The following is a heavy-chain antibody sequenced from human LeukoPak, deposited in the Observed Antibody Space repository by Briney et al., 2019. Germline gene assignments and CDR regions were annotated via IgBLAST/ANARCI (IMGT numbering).Heavy chain of an antibody. J-gene: IGHJ4*02. CDR2: ISYDGSNK. CDR3: AKGGRSGYYGSGSYIGY. Sequence: PGGSLRLSCAASGLTFSSYGMHWVRQAPGKGLEWVAVISYDGSNKYYADSVKGRFTISRDNSKNTLYLQMNSLRAEDTAVYYCAKGGRSGYYGSGSYIGYWGQGTLVIVSS. D-gene: IGHD3-10*01. CDR1: GLTFSSYG. V-gene: IGHV3-30*18.